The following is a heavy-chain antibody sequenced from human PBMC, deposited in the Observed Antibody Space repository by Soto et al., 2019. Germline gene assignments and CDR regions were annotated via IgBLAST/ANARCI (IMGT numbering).Heavy chain of an antibody. CDR1: GFTFSNAW. V-gene: IGHV3-15*01. CDR3: TTGYDFWSGQPDAFDI. CDR2: IKSKTDGGTT. Sequence: GGSLRLSCAASGFTFSNAWMSWVRQAPGKGLEWVGRIKSKTDGGTTDYAAPVKGRFTISRDDSKNTLYLQMNSLKTEDTAVYYCTTGYDFWSGQPDAFDIWGQGTMVTVSS. J-gene: IGHJ3*02. D-gene: IGHD3-3*01.